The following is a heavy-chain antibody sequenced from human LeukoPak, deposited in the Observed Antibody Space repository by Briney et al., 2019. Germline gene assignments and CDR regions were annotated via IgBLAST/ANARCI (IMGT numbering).Heavy chain of an antibody. D-gene: IGHD3-16*02. CDR1: GYTFTSYG. CDR3: ARDVSXXXXFGGXIVKDY. Sequence: ASVKVSCKASGYTFTSYGISWVRQAPGQGLEWMGWISVYNGNTNYAQKLQGRVTMTTDTSTSTAYMELRSLRSDDTAVYYCARDVSXXXXFGGXIVKDYWGQGTLVTVSS. CDR2: ISVYNGNT. J-gene: IGHJ4*02. V-gene: IGHV1-18*01.